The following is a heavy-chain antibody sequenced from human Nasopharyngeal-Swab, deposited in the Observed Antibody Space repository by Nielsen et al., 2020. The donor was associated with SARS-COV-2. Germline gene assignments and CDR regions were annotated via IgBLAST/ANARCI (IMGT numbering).Heavy chain of an antibody. Sequence: GGSLRLSCEASGFTISRYGMHWVRQAPGKGLEWVTFISYDGSVKYYADSVKGRFTISTDVSNNTLYLQMNSLRVEDPAIYYCTKGAQRGDYWGQGTLVTVSS. CDR3: TKGAQRGDY. V-gene: IGHV3-30*18. J-gene: IGHJ4*02. CDR2: ISYDGSVK. CDR1: GFTISRYG. D-gene: IGHD6-25*01.